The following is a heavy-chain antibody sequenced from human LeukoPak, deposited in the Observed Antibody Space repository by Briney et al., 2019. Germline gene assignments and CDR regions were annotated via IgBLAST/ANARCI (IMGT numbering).Heavy chain of an antibody. V-gene: IGHV3-74*01. D-gene: IGHD3-22*01. Sequence: GGSLRPPCEASGFTFSSHWMHWVRQAPGKGLVWVSRIKNDGSTTTYADSVKGRFTISRDNAKNTLYLQMNSLRVEDTAVYYCARTAYYDRDDGNAYHRHFESWGQGTLVTVSS. J-gene: IGHJ4*02. CDR2: IKNDGSTT. CDR3: ARTAYYDRDDGNAYHRHFES. CDR1: GFTFSSHW.